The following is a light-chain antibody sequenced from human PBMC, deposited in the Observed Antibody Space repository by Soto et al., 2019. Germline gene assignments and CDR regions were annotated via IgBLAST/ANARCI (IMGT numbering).Light chain of an antibody. CDR1: QTISSD. CDR3: QQYNNWPT. V-gene: IGKV3-15*01. J-gene: IGKJ1*01. Sequence: EILLTQAPGPLSWSPGERSTLSWGATQTISSDDLAWYQKTPRQAPRRRIFGAATRATGIPARFSGSWSGTEFPLTISSLPSADFAVSYCQQYNNWPTFGQGTQVDIK. CDR2: GAA.